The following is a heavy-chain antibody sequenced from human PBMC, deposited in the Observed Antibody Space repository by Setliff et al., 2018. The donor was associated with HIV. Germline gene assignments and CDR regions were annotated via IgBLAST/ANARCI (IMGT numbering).Heavy chain of an antibody. D-gene: IGHD3-10*01. V-gene: IGHV4-39*07. CDR2: IYYSGST. CDR1: GGSISSNNYY. Sequence: SETLSLTCTVSGGSISSNNYYWGWIRQPPGKGLEWIGTIYYSGSTNYNPSLKSRVTISVDTSKNQFSLKLTSVTAADTAVYFCAGRFGSDAVYFFDYWGQGKLVTVS. CDR3: AGRFGSDAVYFFDY. J-gene: IGHJ4*02.